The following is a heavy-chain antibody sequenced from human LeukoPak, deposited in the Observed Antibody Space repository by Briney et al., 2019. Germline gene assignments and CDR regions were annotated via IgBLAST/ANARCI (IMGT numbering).Heavy chain of an antibody. CDR1: GGSFSGYY. V-gene: IGHV4-34*01. J-gene: IGHJ4*02. CDR2: INHSGST. CDR3: ATGRTRDYGDTPNSAY. D-gene: IGHD4-17*01. Sequence: SETLSLTCAVYGGSFSGYYWSRIRQPPGKGLEWIGEINHSGSTNYNPSLKSRVTISVDTSKNQFSLKLSSVTAADTAVYYCATGRTRDYGDTPNSAYWAQATLVTASS.